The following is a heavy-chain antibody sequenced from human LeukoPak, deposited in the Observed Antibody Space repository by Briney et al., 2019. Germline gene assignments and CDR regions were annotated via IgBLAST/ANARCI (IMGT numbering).Heavy chain of an antibody. CDR2: ISISGGST. CDR1: GVTFMNYA. J-gene: IGHJ4*02. V-gene: IGHV3-23*01. Sequence: GGSLRLSCAASGVTFMNYAMTWVRQAPGKGLEWVSGISISGGSTDYADSVKGRFTISRDNSKNTLYLQMNSLRAEDTAVYYCAKVPAGNKVEYWGQGTLVTVSS. CDR3: AKVPAGNKVEY. D-gene: IGHD6-19*01.